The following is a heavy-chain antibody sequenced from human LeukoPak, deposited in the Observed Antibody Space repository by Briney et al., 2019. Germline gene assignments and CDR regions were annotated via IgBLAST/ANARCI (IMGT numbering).Heavy chain of an antibody. Sequence: PSETLSLTCTVSGASISSYFWSWIRQPPGKGLEWIGYINYSGSTNYNPSLKSRVTISVDTSKNQFSLKLSSVTAADTAVYYCARWNRYNRNDGDLNWFDPWGQGTLVTVSS. V-gene: IGHV4-59*08. J-gene: IGHJ5*02. CDR3: ARWNRYNRNDGDLNWFDP. CDR2: INYSGST. D-gene: IGHD1-20*01. CDR1: GASISSYF.